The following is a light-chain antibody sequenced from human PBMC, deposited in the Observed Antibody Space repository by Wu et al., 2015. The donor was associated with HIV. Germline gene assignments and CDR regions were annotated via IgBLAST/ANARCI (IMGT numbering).Light chain of an antibody. CDR3: QQYNIGH. V-gene: IGKV1-5*03. CDR1: QTFNDW. CDR2: KAS. Sequence: DIQMTQSPSTLSASLGDRVTLTCRASQTFNDWLAWYQQKPGKAPKLLIYKASILETGVPSRFSGSGSGTEFTLTINSLQSDDFATYYCQQYNIGHFGPGTKVDLK. J-gene: IGKJ3*01.